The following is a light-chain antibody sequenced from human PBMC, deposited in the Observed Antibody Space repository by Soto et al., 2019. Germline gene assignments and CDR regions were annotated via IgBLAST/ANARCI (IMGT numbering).Light chain of an antibody. Sequence: QSVLTQPPSVSGAPGQRVTISCTGSSSNIGATYDVQWYLQLPGTAPKLLIYGNSNRPSRVPDRVSGSKSGTSASLAITGLQADYEADYYCQSYDSSLSAHYVFGTGTKVTVL. CDR2: GNS. J-gene: IGLJ1*01. CDR1: SSNIGATYD. CDR3: QSYDSSLSAHYV. V-gene: IGLV1-40*01.